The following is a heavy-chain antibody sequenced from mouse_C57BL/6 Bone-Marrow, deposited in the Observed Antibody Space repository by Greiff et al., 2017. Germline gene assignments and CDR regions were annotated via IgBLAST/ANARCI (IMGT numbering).Heavy chain of an antibody. CDR1: GYAFSSYW. CDR2: IYPGDGDT. Sequence: VQLQQSGAELVKPGASVKISCKASGYAFSSYWMNWVKQRPGKGLEWIGQIYPGDGDTNYNGKFKGKAPLTADKSSSTAYMQLSSLTSEDSAVYFCAKDYDDYAMDYWGQGTSVTVSS. CDR3: AKDYDDYAMDY. D-gene: IGHD2-4*01. J-gene: IGHJ4*01. V-gene: IGHV1-80*01.